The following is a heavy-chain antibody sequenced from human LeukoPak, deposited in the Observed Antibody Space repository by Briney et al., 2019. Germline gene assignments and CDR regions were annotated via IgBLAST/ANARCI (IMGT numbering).Heavy chain of an antibody. CDR3: ARELLWFGTYYYGMDV. Sequence: PSETLSLTCTVSGGSISSYYWSWIRQPAGKGLEWIGRIYTSGSTNYNPSLKSRVTMSVDTSKNQFSLELSSVTAADTAVYYCARELLWFGTYYYGMDVWGQGTTVTVSS. J-gene: IGHJ6*02. V-gene: IGHV4-4*07. D-gene: IGHD3-10*01. CDR1: GGSISSYY. CDR2: IYTSGST.